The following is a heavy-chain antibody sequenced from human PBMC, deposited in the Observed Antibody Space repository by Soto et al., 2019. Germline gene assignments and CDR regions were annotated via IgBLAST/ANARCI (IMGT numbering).Heavy chain of an antibody. CDR2: IIPVFGSG. D-gene: IGHD1-7*01. V-gene: IGHV1-69*13. CDR3: ARDPQDPTGTRWFDY. J-gene: IGHJ4*02. Sequence: GASVKVSCKTSRDTFSTYGITWVRQAPGQGLEWMGRIIPVFGSGNYAQKFQGRVTITADESTSTAYMELSSLRSEDTAVYYCARDPQDPTGTRWFDYWGQGTLVTVSS. CDR1: RDTFSTYG.